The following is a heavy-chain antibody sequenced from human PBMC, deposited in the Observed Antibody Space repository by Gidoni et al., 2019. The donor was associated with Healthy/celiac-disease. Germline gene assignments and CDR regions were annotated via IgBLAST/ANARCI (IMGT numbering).Heavy chain of an antibody. Sequence: EVQLVESGGGLVQPGGSLRLSCAASGFTFSSYSMNWVRQAPGKGLEWVSYISSSSSTIYYADSVKGRFTISRDNAKNSLYLQMNSLRDEDTAVYYCARDPGITGTPWYFDYWGQGTLVTVSS. CDR3: ARDPGITGTPWYFDY. CDR2: ISSSSSTI. D-gene: IGHD1-20*01. V-gene: IGHV3-48*02. CDR1: GFTFSSYS. J-gene: IGHJ4*02.